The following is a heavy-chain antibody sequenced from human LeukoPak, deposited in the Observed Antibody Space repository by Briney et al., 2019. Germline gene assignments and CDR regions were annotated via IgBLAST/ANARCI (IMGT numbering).Heavy chain of an antibody. CDR2: INSDGSST. V-gene: IGHV3-74*01. Sequence: PGWSLRLSRAASGFTFIGYWMHWVRQAPGKGLVWVSRINSDGSSTSYADSVKGRFTISRDNAKNTLYLQMNSLRAEDTAVYYCARDQGQSYYDFWSGYKGYYGMDVWGQGTTVTVSS. CDR3: ARDQGQSYYDFWSGYKGYYGMDV. CDR1: GFTFIGYW. J-gene: IGHJ6*02. D-gene: IGHD3-3*01.